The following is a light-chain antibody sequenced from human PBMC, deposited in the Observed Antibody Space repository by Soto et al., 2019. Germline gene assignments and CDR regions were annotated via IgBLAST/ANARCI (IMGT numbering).Light chain of an antibody. V-gene: IGKV3-20*01. J-gene: IGKJ2*01. CDR1: QSVSSSY. CDR3: QQYGSSPLYT. CDR2: GAS. Sequence: EIVLTQSPGTLSLSPGERATLSCRASQSVSSSYLAWDQQKPGQAPRLLIYGASSRATGIPDRFSGSGSGTDFTLTISRLEPEDFAVYYCQQYGSSPLYTFGKGTKLEIK.